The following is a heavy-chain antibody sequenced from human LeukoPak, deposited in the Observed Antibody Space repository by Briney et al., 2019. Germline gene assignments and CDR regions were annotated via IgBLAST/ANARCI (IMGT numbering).Heavy chain of an antibody. D-gene: IGHD3-9*01. CDR1: GYTLTELS. Sequence: ASVKVSCKVSGYTLTELSMHWVRQAPGKGLEWMGGFDPEDGGTIYAQKFQGRVTMTEDTSTDTAYMELSSLRSEDTAVYYCATGGTYYDILTGLDPWGQGTLVTVSS. J-gene: IGHJ5*02. V-gene: IGHV1-24*01. CDR3: ATGGTYYDILTGLDP. CDR2: FDPEDGGT.